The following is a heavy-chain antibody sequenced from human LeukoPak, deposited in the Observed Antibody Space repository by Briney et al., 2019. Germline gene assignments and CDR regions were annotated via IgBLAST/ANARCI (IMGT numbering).Heavy chain of an antibody. CDR1: GFTFSSYA. CDR2: ISGSGGST. V-gene: IGHV3-23*01. J-gene: IGHJ6*02. CDR3: AKSRYSNQIYYYYYGMDV. Sequence: GGSLRLSCAASGFTFSSYAMGWVRQAPGKGLEWVSAISGSGGSTYYADSVKGRFTISRDNSKNTLYLQMNSLRAEDTAVYYCAKSRYSNQIYYYYYGMDVWGQGTTVTVSS. D-gene: IGHD6-13*01.